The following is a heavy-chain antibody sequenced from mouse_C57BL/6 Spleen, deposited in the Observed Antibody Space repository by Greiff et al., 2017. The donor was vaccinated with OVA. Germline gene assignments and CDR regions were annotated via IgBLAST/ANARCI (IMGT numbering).Heavy chain of an antibody. Sequence: VQLQQSGPELVKPGASVKISCKASGYSFTGYYMNWVKQSPEKSLEWIGEINPSTGGTTYNQKFKAKATLTVDKSSSTACMQLKSLTSEDSAVYYCARYIYYDYGLAYWGQGTLVTVSA. D-gene: IGHD2-4*01. V-gene: IGHV1-42*01. CDR2: INPSTGGT. CDR1: GYSFTGYY. J-gene: IGHJ3*01. CDR3: ARYIYYDYGLAY.